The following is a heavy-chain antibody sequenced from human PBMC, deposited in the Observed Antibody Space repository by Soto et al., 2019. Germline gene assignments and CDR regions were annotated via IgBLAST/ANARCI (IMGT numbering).Heavy chain of an antibody. Sequence: PSETLSLTCTVSGGSISSYYWSWIRQPPGKGLEWIGYIYYSGSTNYNPSLKSRVTISVDTSKNQFSLKLSSVTAADTAVYYCASMDTAMVYFDYWGQGTLVNVSS. CDR1: GGSISSYY. CDR3: ASMDTAMVYFDY. D-gene: IGHD5-18*01. CDR2: IYYSGST. V-gene: IGHV4-59*01. J-gene: IGHJ4*02.